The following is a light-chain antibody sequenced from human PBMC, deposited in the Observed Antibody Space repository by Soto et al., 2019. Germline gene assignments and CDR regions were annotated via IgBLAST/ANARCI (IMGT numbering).Light chain of an antibody. J-gene: IGKJ1*01. V-gene: IGKV2-28*01. Sequence: DIVVSECPVSLAVTPEEPASISCRCSHSLLQSNGYNYLDWYLQKLGLSPQLLIYLGSNRASGVPDRFSGSGSGTDFTLKISRVGAQHVGVYALMKALPTPWTFGQGTKVDI. CDR3: MKALPTPWT. CDR2: LGS. CDR1: HSLLQSNGYNY.